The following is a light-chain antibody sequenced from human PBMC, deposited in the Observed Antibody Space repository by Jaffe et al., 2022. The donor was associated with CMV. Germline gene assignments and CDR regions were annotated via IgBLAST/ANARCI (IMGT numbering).Light chain of an antibody. J-gene: IGKJ2*01. CDR1: RFISTY. Sequence: DIQMTQSPSSLSASVGDRVTITCRASRFISTYLSWYQQKQGKAPQLLIYGASTLQSGVPSRFTGSRSGTDFTLTISSLQPEDFATYYCQQSFTAHRTFGQGTKLEIK. CDR2: GAS. CDR3: QQSFTAHRT. V-gene: IGKV1-39*01.